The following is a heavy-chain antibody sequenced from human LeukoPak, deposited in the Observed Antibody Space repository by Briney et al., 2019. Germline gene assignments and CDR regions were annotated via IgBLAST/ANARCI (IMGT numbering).Heavy chain of an antibody. J-gene: IGHJ4*02. CDR1: GGTFSSYA. CDR2: IIPILGIA. V-gene: IGHV1-69*04. D-gene: IGHD2-21*02. CDR3: ARVAAVTAIYDY. Sequence: SVKVSCKASGGTFSSYAISWVRQAPGQGLEWMGRIIPILGIANYAQKFQGRVTITADKSTSTAYMELSSLRSEDTAVYYCARVAAVTAIYDYWGQGTLVTVSS.